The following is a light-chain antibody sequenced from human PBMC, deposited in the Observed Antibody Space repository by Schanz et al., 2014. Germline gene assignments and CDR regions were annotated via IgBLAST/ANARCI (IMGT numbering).Light chain of an antibody. Sequence: EIVLTQSPGTLSLSPGERATLSCRASESVSSIYLAWYQQKPGLAPRLLIYGASSRATGIPDRFSGSGSGTDFTLTISRLEPEDFAMYYCQQYYRSPRTFGQGTKVEIK. V-gene: IGKV3-20*01. CDR3: QQYYRSPRT. CDR1: ESVSSIY. J-gene: IGKJ1*01. CDR2: GAS.